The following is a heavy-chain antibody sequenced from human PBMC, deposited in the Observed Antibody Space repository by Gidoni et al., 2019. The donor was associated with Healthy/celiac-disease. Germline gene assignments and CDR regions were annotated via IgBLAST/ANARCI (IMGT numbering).Heavy chain of an antibody. Sequence: QVQLVQSGAEVKKPGASVKVSCKASGYTFTSYYMHWVRQAPGQGLEWMGIINPSGGSTSYAQKFQGRVTMTRDTSTSTVYMELSSLRSEDTAVYYCARDMGSGYSYGAAFDYWGQGTLVTVSS. CDR3: ARDMGSGYSYGAAFDY. V-gene: IGHV1-46*01. J-gene: IGHJ4*02. CDR2: INPSGGST. D-gene: IGHD5-18*01. CDR1: GYTFTSYY.